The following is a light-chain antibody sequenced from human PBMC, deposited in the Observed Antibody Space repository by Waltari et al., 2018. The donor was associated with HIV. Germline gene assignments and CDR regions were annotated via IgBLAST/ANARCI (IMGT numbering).Light chain of an antibody. CDR3: QQSYSTPFT. J-gene: IGKJ3*01. CDR2: ASS. V-gene: IGKV1-39*01. CDR1: QNINNY. Sequence: DIQMTQSPSSLSASVGDRVTITCRASQNINNYLNWYQQKPGKAPNLLLYASSNLQSGVPSRFSGSGSGTDFTLTITSLQPEDFATYYCQQSYSTPFTFGPGTKVDV.